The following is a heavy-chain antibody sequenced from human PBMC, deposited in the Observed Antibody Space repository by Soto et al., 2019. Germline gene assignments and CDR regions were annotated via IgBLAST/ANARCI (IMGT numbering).Heavy chain of an antibody. J-gene: IGHJ4*02. V-gene: IGHV3-33*01. Sequence: VQLVESGGGVVQPGRSLRLSCAASGFTFRTYGMYWGPQAPGKGLEGVAVIWYDASNKYYADSVKGRFTISRDNSENTLYLQMNSLRAEDTAVYYCARGRVDGGELDLWGQGTLVTVSS. CDR1: GFTFRTYG. D-gene: IGHD1-26*01. CDR3: ARGRVDGGELDL. CDR2: IWYDASNK.